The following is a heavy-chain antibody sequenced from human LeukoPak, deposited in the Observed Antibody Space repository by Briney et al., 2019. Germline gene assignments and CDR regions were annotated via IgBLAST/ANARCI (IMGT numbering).Heavy chain of an antibody. CDR3: ARLSGWYPYYYGMDV. D-gene: IGHD6-19*01. Sequence: GASVKVSCKASGYTFNGYYMHWVRQAPGQGLEWMGWINPNSGDTNFAQKFQGRVTMTRDTSISTAYMELSRLRSDATAVYYCARLSGWYPYYYGMDVWGQGTTVTVSS. CDR2: INPNSGDT. V-gene: IGHV1-2*02. CDR1: GYTFNGYY. J-gene: IGHJ6*02.